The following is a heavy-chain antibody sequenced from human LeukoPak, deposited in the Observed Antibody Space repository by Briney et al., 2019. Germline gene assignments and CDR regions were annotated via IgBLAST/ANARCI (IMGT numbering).Heavy chain of an antibody. D-gene: IGHD3-9*01. CDR1: GGSFSGYY. CDR2: INHSGST. V-gene: IGHV4-34*01. J-gene: IGHJ4*02. Sequence: SETLSLTRAVYGGSFSGYYWSWIRQPPGKGLEWIGEINHSGSTNYNPSLKSRVTISVDTSKNQFSLKLSSVTAADTAVYYCASRRNYDILTGYPLYYFDYWGQGTLVTVSS. CDR3: ASRRNYDILTGYPLYYFDY.